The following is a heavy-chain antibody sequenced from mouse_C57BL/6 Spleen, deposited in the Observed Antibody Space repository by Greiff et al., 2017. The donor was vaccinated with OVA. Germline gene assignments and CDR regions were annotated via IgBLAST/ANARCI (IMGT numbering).Heavy chain of an antibody. CDR3: EGAYGNYSAWFAY. V-gene: IGHV1-82*01. CDR2: IYPGDGDT. D-gene: IGHD2-1*01. CDR1: GYAFSSSW. Sequence: QVQLQQSGPELVKPGASVKISCKASGYAFSSSWMNWVKQRPGKGLEWIGRIYPGDGDTNYNGKFKGKATLTADKSSSTAYMQLSSLTSEDSAVYFCEGAYGNYSAWFAYWGQGTLVTVSA. J-gene: IGHJ3*01.